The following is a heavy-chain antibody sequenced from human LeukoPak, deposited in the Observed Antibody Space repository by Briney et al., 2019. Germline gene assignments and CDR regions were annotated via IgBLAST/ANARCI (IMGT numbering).Heavy chain of an antibody. D-gene: IGHD2-15*01. J-gene: IGHJ6*02. CDR1: GGTFSRNA. CDR2: FIPMVVVE. V-gene: IGHV1-69*04. Sequence: ASVKVSCKASGGTFSRNAISWVRQAPGQGLEWMGRFIPMVVVETYAQSFQGRVTITADRSTSTAYMELSSLRSEDTAVYYCARVQAVGVPVAIDAYYSYGMDVWGQGTAVTVSS. CDR3: ARVQAVGVPVAIDAYYSYGMDV.